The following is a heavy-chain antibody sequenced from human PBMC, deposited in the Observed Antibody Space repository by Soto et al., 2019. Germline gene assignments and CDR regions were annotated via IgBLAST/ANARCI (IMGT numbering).Heavy chain of an antibody. Sequence: ASVKVSCKASGYTFTSYAMHWVRQAPGQRLEWMGWINAGNGNTKYSQKFQGRVTITRDTSASTAYMELSSLRSEDTAVYYCARGLSDSSGWYWLFDYWGQGTLVTVSS. D-gene: IGHD6-19*01. CDR1: GYTFTSYA. V-gene: IGHV1-3*01. CDR3: ARGLSDSSGWYWLFDY. J-gene: IGHJ4*02. CDR2: INAGNGNT.